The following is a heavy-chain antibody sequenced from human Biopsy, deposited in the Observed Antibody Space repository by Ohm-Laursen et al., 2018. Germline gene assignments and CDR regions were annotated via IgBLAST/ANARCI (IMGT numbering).Heavy chain of an antibody. Sequence: ASVKVSCNASGVTFDTYAFGWARQAPGQGLEWMGGRIPYFNTTYYARNFQDRAVITADRSARTTDMQLSGLRTDDTAVYYCVGGQRGPPIGVTVPGDAFDLWGPGTMVTVSP. D-gene: IGHD2/OR15-2a*01. CDR2: RIPYFNTT. CDR1: GVTFDTYA. V-gene: IGHV1-69*13. CDR3: VGGQRGPPIGVTVPGDAFDL. J-gene: IGHJ3*01.